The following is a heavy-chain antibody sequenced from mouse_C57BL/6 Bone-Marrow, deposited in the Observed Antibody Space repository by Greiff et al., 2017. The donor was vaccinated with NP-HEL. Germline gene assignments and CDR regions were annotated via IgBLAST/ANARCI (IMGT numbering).Heavy chain of an antibody. D-gene: IGHD1-1*01. Sequence: EVKLQESGPELVKPGASVKISCKASGYSFTDYNMNWVKQSNGKSLEWIGVINPNYGTTSYNQKFKGKATLTVDQSSSTAYMQLNSLTSEDSAVYYCARGDYYGSSYVSFAYWGQGTLVTVSA. CDR2: INPNYGTT. V-gene: IGHV1-39*01. CDR3: ARGDYYGSSYVSFAY. CDR1: GYSFTDYN. J-gene: IGHJ3*01.